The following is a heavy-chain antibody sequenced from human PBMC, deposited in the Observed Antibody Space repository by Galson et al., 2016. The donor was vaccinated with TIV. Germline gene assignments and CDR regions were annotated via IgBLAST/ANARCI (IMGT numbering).Heavy chain of an antibody. CDR3: VSSRGTDFWRNFDF. Sequence: VRQAPGKGLEWVSFISSTLSDTFYADSVKGRFSISRDNTKNSVYLQMNNLSAEDMAVYYCVSSRGTDFWRNFDFWGPGTLVTVSS. CDR2: ISSTLSDT. V-gene: IGHV3-21*01. J-gene: IGHJ4*02. D-gene: IGHD3-3*01.